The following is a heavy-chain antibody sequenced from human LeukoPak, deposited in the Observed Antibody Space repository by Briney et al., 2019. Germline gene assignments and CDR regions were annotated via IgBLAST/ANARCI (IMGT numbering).Heavy chain of an antibody. CDR2: ISYDGSNK. CDR1: GFTFSSYS. D-gene: IGHD3-22*01. CDR3: ARRGSDYYFLNAFDI. J-gene: IGHJ3*02. Sequence: PGGSLRLSCAASGFTFSSYSMHWVRQAPGKGLEWVAVISYDGSNKYYADSVKGRFTISRDNAKNSLYLQMNSLRAGDTAVYYCARRGSDYYFLNAFDIWGQGTMVTVSP. V-gene: IGHV3-30*04.